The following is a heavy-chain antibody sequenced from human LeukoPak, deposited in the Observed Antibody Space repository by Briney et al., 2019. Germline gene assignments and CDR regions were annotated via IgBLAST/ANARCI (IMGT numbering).Heavy chain of an antibody. CDR2: ISGSGGST. D-gene: IGHD2-2*01. CDR3: AKGYCASATCYARFEY. Sequence: GGSLRLSCAASGFTFSSYAMGWVRQTPGKGLEWVSLISGSGGSTYYADSVKGRFTISRDNSKNTLYLQMNSLRAEDTAVYFCAKGYCASATCYARFEYWGQGTLVTVSS. J-gene: IGHJ4*02. CDR1: GFTFSSYA. V-gene: IGHV3-23*01.